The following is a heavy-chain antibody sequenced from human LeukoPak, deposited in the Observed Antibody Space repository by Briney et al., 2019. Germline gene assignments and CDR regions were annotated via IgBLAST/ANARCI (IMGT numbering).Heavy chain of an antibody. V-gene: IGHV3-23*01. J-gene: IGHJ4*02. CDR3: ARDDKWAFDY. CDR2: ISGSGGST. CDR1: GFAFSSYA. Sequence: PGGSLRLSCAASGFAFSSYAMSWVRQAPGKGLEWVSAISGSGGSTYYADSAKGRFTISRDNAKESLYLQMNSLRAEDTAVYYCARDDKWAFDYWGQGTLVTVSS. D-gene: IGHD1-26*01.